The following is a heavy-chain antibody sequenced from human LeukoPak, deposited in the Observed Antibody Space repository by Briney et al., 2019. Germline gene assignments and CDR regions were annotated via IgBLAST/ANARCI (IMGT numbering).Heavy chain of an antibody. J-gene: IGHJ4*02. D-gene: IGHD1-20*01. CDR3: ASLLITGVNYYFDY. CDR2: MHYSGVT. Sequence: SETLSLTCTVSGGSISGSTYYWGWVRQPPGKGLEWIGSMHYSGVTYYNPSLKSRVTISVDTSKNQFSLKLSSVTAADTAVYYCASLLITGVNYYFDYWGQGSLVTVSS. V-gene: IGHV4-39*01. CDR1: GGSISGSTYY.